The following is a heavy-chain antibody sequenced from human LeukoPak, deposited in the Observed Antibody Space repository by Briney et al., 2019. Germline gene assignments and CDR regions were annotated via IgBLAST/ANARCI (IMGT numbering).Heavy chain of an antibody. CDR2: IYYSGST. J-gene: IGHJ4*02. CDR3: ATYVVGATRY. CDR1: GGSISSSSYY. D-gene: IGHD1-26*01. Sequence: SETLSLTCAVSGGSISSSSYYWGWIRQPPGKGLEWIGSIYYSGSTYYNPSLKSRVTISVDTSKNQFSLKLSSVTAADTAVYYCATYVVGATRYWGQGLLVTVSS. V-gene: IGHV4-39*01.